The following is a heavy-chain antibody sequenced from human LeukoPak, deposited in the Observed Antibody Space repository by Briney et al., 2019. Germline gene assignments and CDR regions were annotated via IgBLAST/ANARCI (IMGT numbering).Heavy chain of an antibody. J-gene: IGHJ4*02. CDR2: IYTSGST. D-gene: IGHD6-19*01. V-gene: IGHV4-61*02. CDR3: ASSPLAVAGMGEYFDY. Sequence: PSQTLSLTCTVSGGSNSSGSYYWSWIPQPAGKGLEWIGRIYTSGSTNYNPSLKSRVTISVDTSKNQFSLKLSSVTAADTAVYYCASSPLAVAGMGEYFDYWGQGTLVTVSS. CDR1: GGSNSSGSYY.